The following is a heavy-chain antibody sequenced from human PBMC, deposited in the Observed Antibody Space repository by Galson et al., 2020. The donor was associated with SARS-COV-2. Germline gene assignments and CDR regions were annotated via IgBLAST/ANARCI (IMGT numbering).Heavy chain of an antibody. Sequence: SETLSLTCTASGGSISSGSYYWSWIRQPAGKGLEWIGRIYTSGSTNYNPSLKSRVTISVDTSKNQFTLKLSSVTAADTAVYYCARSLYVCFDYWSQGTLVTVSS. J-gene: IGHJ4*02. CDR2: IYTSGST. V-gene: IGHV4-61*02. D-gene: IGHD3-10*02. CDR1: GGSISSGSYY. CDR3: ARSLYVCFDY.